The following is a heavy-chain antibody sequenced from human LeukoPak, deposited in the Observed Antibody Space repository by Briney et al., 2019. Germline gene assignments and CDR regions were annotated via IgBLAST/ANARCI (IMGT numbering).Heavy chain of an antibody. Sequence: TPSETLSLTCAVSGASISSGGYSWSWIRQPPGKGLEWIGYIYHSGSTYYNPPLKSRVTISVDRSKNQFSLKLSSVTAADTAVYYCARGGANYYDSSGYYYFDYWGQGTLVTVSS. CDR1: GASISSGGYS. J-gene: IGHJ4*02. D-gene: IGHD3-22*01. V-gene: IGHV4-30-2*01. CDR3: ARGGANYYDSSGYYYFDY. CDR2: IYHSGST.